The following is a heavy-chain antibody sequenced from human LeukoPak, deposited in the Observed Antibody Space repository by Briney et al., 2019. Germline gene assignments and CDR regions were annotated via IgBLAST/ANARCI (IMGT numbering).Heavy chain of an antibody. D-gene: IGHD2-15*01. CDR3: SRRDCSQSNCFYWYFDV. Sequence: SETLSLTCTVSGGSIISGGSYWGWIRQPPGKGLEWIGSVYYSGISYYNPSLRSRVSISVDTSNQFSLRLSAVTAADTAVYDCSRRDCSQSNCFYWYFDVWGRGTLLTVSS. CDR2: VYYSGIS. V-gene: IGHV4-39*07. J-gene: IGHJ2*01. CDR1: GGSIISGGSY.